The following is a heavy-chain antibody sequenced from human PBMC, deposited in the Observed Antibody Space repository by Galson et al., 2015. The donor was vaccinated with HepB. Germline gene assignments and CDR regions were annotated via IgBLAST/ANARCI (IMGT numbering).Heavy chain of an antibody. J-gene: IGHJ4*02. CDR2: IYWDDDK. V-gene: IGHV2-5*02. Sequence: PALVKPTQPLTLTCTFSGFSLSTSGVGVGWIRQPPGKALEWLALIYWDDDKRYSPSLKSRLTITKDTSKNQVVLTMTNMDPVDTATYYCAHGGSSWFGEGYWGQGTLVTVSS. CDR1: GFSLSTSGVG. D-gene: IGHD6-13*01. CDR3: AHGGSSWFGEGY.